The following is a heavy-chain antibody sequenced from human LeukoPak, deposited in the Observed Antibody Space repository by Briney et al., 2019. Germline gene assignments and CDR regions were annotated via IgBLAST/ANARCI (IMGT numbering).Heavy chain of an antibody. J-gene: IGHJ4*02. Sequence: PSETLSLTCTVSGGSISSGDYYWSWIRQPPGKGLEWIGYIYYSGSTYYNPSLKSRVTISVDTSKNQFSLKLSSVTAADTAVYYCARESDTSGWSFDYWGQGTLVTVSS. CDR3: ARESDTSGWSFDY. CDR1: GGSISSGDYY. V-gene: IGHV4-30-4*01. D-gene: IGHD6-19*01. CDR2: IYYSGST.